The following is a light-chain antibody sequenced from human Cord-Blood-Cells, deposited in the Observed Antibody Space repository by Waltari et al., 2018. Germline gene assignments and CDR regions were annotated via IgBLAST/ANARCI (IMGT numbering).Light chain of an antibody. J-gene: IGLJ2*01. CDR3: SSYTSSSTVV. CDR1: SSDVGGYNN. V-gene: IGLV2-14*01. Sequence: QSALTQPASVSGSPGQSITISCTGTSSDVGGYNNVSWYQQHPGKAPKPMSYDVSNRPSGFSTRFSGSKSGKTASLTISGLQAEDEADYYCSSYTSSSTVVFGGGTKLTVL. CDR2: DVS.